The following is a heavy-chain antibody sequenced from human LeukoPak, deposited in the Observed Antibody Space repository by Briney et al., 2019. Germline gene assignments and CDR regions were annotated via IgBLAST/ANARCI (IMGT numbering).Heavy chain of an antibody. CDR2: ISAYNGNT. CDR3: ARSISDYVWGSYPRDAFDI. J-gene: IGHJ3*02. Sequence: ASVKVSCKASGYTFTNYGISWVRQAPGQGLEWMGWISAYNGNTNYTQKLQGRVTMTTDTSTSTAYMELRSLRSDDTAVYYCARSISDYVWGSYPRDAFDIWGQGTMVTVSS. D-gene: IGHD3-16*02. V-gene: IGHV1-18*01. CDR1: GYTFTNYG.